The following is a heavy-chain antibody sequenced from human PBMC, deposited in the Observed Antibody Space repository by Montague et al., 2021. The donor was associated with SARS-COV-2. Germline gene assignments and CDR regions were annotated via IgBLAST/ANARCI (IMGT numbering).Heavy chain of an antibody. Sequence: SETLSLTCTVSISSSRYYRDWIRQPPGKGLEWIGSMYYSGNTYYNPSLKSRVTISVHTSKNQFSLKLSSVTAADTAVYYCTSGRWEPVLVVTDYYCGMDVWGQGTTVTVSS. D-gene: IGHD3-22*01. V-gene: IGHV4-39*07. J-gene: IGHJ6*02. CDR3: TSGRWEPVLVVTDYYCGMDV. CDR1: ISSSRYY. CDR2: MYYSGNT.